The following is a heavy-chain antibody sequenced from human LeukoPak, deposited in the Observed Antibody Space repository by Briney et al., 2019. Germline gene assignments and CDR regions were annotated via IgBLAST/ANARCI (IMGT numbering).Heavy chain of an antibody. V-gene: IGHV4-39*01. J-gene: IGHJ4*02. CDR1: GGSISSSSYY. CDR2: IYYSGST. D-gene: IGHD6-13*01. Sequence: PSETLSLTCTVSGGSISSSSYYWGWIRQPPGKGLEWIGSIYYSGSTYYNPSLKSRVTISVDTSKNQFSLKLSSVTAADTAVYYCARHKPAAATFDYWGQGTLVTVSS. CDR3: ARHKPAAATFDY.